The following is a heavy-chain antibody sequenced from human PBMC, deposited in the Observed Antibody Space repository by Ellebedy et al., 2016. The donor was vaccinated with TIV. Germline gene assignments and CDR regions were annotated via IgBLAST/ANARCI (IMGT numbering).Heavy chain of an antibody. CDR2: ISYDGSNK. CDR3: ARDSYSSSWYPGY. J-gene: IGHJ4*02. D-gene: IGHD6-13*01. V-gene: IGHV3-30-3*01. CDR1: GFTFSSYA. Sequence: GESLKISXAASGFTFSSYAMHWVRQAPGKGLEWVAVISYDGSNKYYADSVKGRFTISRDNSKNTLYLQMNSLRAEDTAVYYCARDSYSSSWYPGYWGQGTLVTVSS.